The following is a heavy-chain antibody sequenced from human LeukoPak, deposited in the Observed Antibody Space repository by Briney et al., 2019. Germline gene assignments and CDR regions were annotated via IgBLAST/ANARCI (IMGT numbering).Heavy chain of an antibody. CDR2: ISSSGSYI. Sequence: GGSLRLSCAASGFTFSTYTMNWVRQAPGKGLEWVSSISSSGSYIYYADPVKGRFTISRDNAKNSLFLQMNSLRAEDTAVYYCARSFTSAGGLADYWGQGTLVTVSS. CDR3: ARSFTSAGGLADY. V-gene: IGHV3-21*01. D-gene: IGHD6-13*01. J-gene: IGHJ4*02. CDR1: GFTFSTYT.